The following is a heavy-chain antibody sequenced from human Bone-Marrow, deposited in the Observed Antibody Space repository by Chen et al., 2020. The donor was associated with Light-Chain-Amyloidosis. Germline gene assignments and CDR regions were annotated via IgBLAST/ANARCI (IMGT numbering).Heavy chain of an antibody. D-gene: IGHD5-18*01. CDR1: GFTFSSYS. CDR2: ISSSSSTI. J-gene: IGHJ6*02. Sequence: EVQLVESGGGLVQPGGSLRLSCAASGFTFSSYSMNWVRQAPGKGLEWVSYISSSSSTIYYADAVKGRFTISRDNAKNSLYLQMNSLRDDDTDVYYCARDNDGYSYGDWKSLEYGMDVWGQGTTVTVSS. V-gene: IGHV3-48*02. CDR3: ARDNDGYSYGDWKSLEYGMDV.